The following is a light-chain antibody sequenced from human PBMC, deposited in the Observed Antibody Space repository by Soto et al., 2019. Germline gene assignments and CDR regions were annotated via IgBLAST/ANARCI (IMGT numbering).Light chain of an antibody. CDR1: QSVAGN. CDR3: RRFNKWPVT. Sequence: EIVMTQSPATLSVSPGEGATLSCWASQSVAGNLAWYQQKPGQAPRLLIYGSFTRATGIPATFSGSGSGTEFTLNISSLESEDFAVYYCRRFNKWPVTFGGGTKVESK. V-gene: IGKV3-15*01. J-gene: IGKJ4*01. CDR2: GSF.